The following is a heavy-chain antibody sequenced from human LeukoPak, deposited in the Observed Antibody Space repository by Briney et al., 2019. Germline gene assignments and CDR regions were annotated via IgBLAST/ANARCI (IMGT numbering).Heavy chain of an antibody. J-gene: IGHJ5*02. CDR1: GYTFTSYL. CDR2: INPSGGST. CDR3: ARDYYDSSGYYP. Sequence: APVKVSCKASGYTFTSYLTHWVRQAPGQGLEWMGIINPSGGSTTYAQKFQGRVTMTRDMSTSTVYMELSSLRSEDTAVYYCARDYYDSSGYYPWGQGTLVTVSS. D-gene: IGHD3-22*01. V-gene: IGHV1-46*01.